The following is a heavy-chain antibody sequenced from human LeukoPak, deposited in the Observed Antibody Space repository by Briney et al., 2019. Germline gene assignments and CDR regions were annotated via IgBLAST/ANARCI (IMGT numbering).Heavy chain of an antibody. CDR1: RFTFSSYS. Sequence: GGSLRLSCAASRFTFSSYSMNYAREAPGRGLEWFSTISSSSSYIYYADSVKARFTISRDNAKHSLYLQMNSLRAEDTAVYYCARVGPCLTPDYYYYYMDVWGKGTTVTASS. CDR3: ARVGPCLTPDYYYYYMDV. CDR2: ISSSSSYI. V-gene: IGHV3-21*01. J-gene: IGHJ6*03. D-gene: IGHD2-2*01.